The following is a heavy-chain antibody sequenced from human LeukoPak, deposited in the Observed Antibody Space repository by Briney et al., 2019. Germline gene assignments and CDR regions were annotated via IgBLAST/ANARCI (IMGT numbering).Heavy chain of an antibody. CDR1: GGSFSGYY. CDR2: INHSGST. Sequence: ETLSLTCAVYGGSFSGYYWSWIRQPPGKGLEWIGEINHSGSTNYNPSLKSRVTVSVDTSKNQFSLKLSSVTAADTAVYYCARASFTIFGSGLDYWGQGTLVTVSS. D-gene: IGHD3-3*01. J-gene: IGHJ4*02. V-gene: IGHV4-34*01. CDR3: ARASFTIFGSGLDY.